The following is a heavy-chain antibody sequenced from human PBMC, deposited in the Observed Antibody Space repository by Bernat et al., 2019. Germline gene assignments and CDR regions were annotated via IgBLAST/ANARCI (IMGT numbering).Heavy chain of an antibody. V-gene: IGHV3-48*03. CDR1: GFTFSSYE. CDR3: ARETVVAATRIQTLDY. J-gene: IGHJ4*02. CDR2: ISSIVSTI. D-gene: IGHD2-15*01. Sequence: EVQLVESGGGLVQPGGSLRLSCAASGFTFSSYEMNWVRQAPGTGLEWVSYISSIVSTIYYADSVKGRFTISRDNAKNSLYLQMNSLRAEDTAVYYCARETVVAATRIQTLDYWGQGTLVTVSS.